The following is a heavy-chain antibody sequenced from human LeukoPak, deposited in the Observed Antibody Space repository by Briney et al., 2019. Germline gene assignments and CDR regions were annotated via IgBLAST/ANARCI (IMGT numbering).Heavy chain of an antibody. D-gene: IGHD6-19*01. CDR3: AKDLYKYSSGWYSCFDY. J-gene: IGHJ4*02. CDR1: GFTFDDFA. V-gene: IGHV3-9*01. CDR2: ISWNSGNI. Sequence: PGGSLRLSCTASGFTFDDFAMHWVRQAPGKGLEWVSGISWNSGNIGYADSVKGRFTISRDNAKNSLYLQMNSLRAEDTALYFCAKDLYKYSSGWYSCFDYWGQGNLVTVSS.